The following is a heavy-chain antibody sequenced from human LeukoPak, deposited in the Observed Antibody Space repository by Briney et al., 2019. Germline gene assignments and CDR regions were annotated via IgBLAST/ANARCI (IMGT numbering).Heavy chain of an antibody. CDR1: GGSISSTNYY. J-gene: IGHJ4*02. CDR2: ISYSGST. D-gene: IGHD2/OR15-2a*01. V-gene: IGHV4-39*01. Sequence: PSETLSLTCTVSGGSISSTNYYWVWIRQPPGKGLEWIGSISYSGSTYYNPSLKSRVIISVDTSENPFSLKLNSVTATDTALYFCATRRFYRPFDYWGQGILVTVSS. CDR3: ATRRFYRPFDY.